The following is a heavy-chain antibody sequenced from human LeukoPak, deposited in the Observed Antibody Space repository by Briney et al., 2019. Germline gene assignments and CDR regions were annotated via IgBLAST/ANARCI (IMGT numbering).Heavy chain of an antibody. J-gene: IGHJ5*02. D-gene: IGHD3-9*01. Sequence: GASVKVSCKASGYTFTSYGISWVRQAPGQGLEWMGWISAYNGNTNYAQKLQGRVTMTTDTSTSTAYMELSSLRSEDTAMYYCARTNYEIWTGPNWFDPWGQGTLVTVSS. V-gene: IGHV1-18*01. CDR3: ARTNYEIWTGPNWFDP. CDR2: ISAYNGNT. CDR1: GYTFTSYG.